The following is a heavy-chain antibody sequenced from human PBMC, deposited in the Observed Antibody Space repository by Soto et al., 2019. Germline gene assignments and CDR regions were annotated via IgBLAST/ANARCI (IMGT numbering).Heavy chain of an antibody. CDR2: INHSGST. D-gene: IGHD3-22*01. V-gene: IGHV4-34*01. Sequence: SETLSLTCAVYGGSFSGYYWSWIRQPPGKGLEWIGEINHSGSTNYNPSLKSRVTISVDTSKNQFSLKLSSVTAADTAVYYCARAYTKNGKKTYYYDSSGPAFDIWGQGTMVTVS. CDR1: GGSFSGYY. CDR3: ARAYTKNGKKTYYYDSSGPAFDI. J-gene: IGHJ3*02.